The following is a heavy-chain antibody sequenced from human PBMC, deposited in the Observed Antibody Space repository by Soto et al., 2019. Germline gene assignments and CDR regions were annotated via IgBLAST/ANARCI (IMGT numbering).Heavy chain of an antibody. CDR3: ARNADYSMYYFDY. CDR2: IYYSGRT. J-gene: IGHJ4*02. D-gene: IGHD2-21*01. Sequence: PSETLSLTCSVSGGSISSDVYYWNWIRQHPGKGLEWIGYIYYSGRTYYNPSLKSRATISVDTSKNQFSLKLSSVTAADTAVYYCARNADYSMYYFDYWGQGTRVTVSS. CDR1: GGSISSDVYY. V-gene: IGHV4-31*03.